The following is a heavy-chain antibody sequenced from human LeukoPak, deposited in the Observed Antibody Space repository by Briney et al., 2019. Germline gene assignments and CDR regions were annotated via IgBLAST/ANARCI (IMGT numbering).Heavy chain of an antibody. J-gene: IGHJ5*02. CDR1: GFTLNKYW. V-gene: IGHV3-74*03. D-gene: IGHD1-14*01. CDR2: ITGDGSDI. CDR3: ARDAYTTTPNRLDP. Sequence: PGGSLRLSCEASGFTLNKYWMHWVRQAPGKGLVWVSRITGDGSDIAYADSVKGRFTLSRDDAKNPLFLQMTSLRVEDPAIYYCARDAYTTTPNRLDPWGQGTLVTVSS.